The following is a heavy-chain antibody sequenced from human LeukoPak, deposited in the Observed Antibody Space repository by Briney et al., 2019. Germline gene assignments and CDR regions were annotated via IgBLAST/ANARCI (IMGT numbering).Heavy chain of an antibody. V-gene: IGHV3-7*01. CDR1: GFIFENYG. D-gene: IGHD4-23*01. CDR3: GRTLDDGDKSRYRYFDL. CDR2: IKQDGSEQ. Sequence: GGSLRLSCVASGFIFENYGMDWVRQVPGKGLEWVANIKQDGSEQYYLDSVKGRFSISRDNAKNSLYLQINNLRAEDTALYYCGRTLDDGDKSRYRYFDLWGRGTLVTVSS. J-gene: IGHJ2*01.